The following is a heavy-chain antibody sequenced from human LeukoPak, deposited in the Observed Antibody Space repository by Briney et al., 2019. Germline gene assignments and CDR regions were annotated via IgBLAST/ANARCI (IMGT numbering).Heavy chain of an antibody. V-gene: IGHV4-38-2*02. CDR3: ARVSFNGRNDY. CDR2: IYHSGST. J-gene: IGHJ4*02. CDR1: GYTISTGYY. Sequence: SETLSLTCTVSGYTISTGYYWGWIRQPPGKGLEWIGTIYHSGSTYYNPSLKSRFTISIDTSKNQFSLKLSSVTAADTAVYYCARVSFNGRNDYWGQGTLVTVSS.